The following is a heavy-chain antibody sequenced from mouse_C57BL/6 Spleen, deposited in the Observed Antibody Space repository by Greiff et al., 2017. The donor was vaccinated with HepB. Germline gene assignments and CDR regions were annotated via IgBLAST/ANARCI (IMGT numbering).Heavy chain of an antibody. D-gene: IGHD1-1*01. Sequence: EVKLVESGEGLVKPGGSLKLSCAASGFTFSSYAMSWVRQTPEKRLEWVAYISSGGDYIHYADTVKGRFTISRDNARNTLYLQMSSLKSEDTAMYYCTRDPYYYGSSYGAMDYWGQGTSVTVSS. CDR1: GFTFSSYA. J-gene: IGHJ4*01. CDR3: TRDPYYYGSSYGAMDY. V-gene: IGHV5-9-1*02. CDR2: ISSGGDYI.